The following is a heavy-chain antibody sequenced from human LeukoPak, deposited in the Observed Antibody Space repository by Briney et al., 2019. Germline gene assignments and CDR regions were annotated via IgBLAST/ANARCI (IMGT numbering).Heavy chain of an antibody. CDR2: ISAYNGNT. D-gene: IGHD2-2*01. Sequence: ASVKVSCKASGYTFTSYGISWVRQAPGQGLEWMGWISAYNGNTNYAQKLQGRVTMTTDTSTSTAYVELRSLKSDDTAVYYCARPSDQLPQSGGGMDVWGQGTTVTVSS. J-gene: IGHJ6*02. CDR3: ARPSDQLPQSGGGMDV. V-gene: IGHV1-18*01. CDR1: GYTFTSYG.